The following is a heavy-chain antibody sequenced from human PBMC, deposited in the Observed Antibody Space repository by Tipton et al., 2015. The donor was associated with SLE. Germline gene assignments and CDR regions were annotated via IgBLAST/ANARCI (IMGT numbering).Heavy chain of an antibody. CDR1: GDSISNNNYY. CDR2: INYSGTT. CDR3: GRAIGVHYFHV. D-gene: IGHD2-21*01. J-gene: IGHJ4*02. Sequence: TLSLTCTISGDSISNNNYYWGWIRQPPGEGLELIGNINYSGTTYYNPSLKTRVTISVDASKTQFSLSLTSVTAADMAVYYCGRAIGVHYFHVWGQGSLVTVSS. V-gene: IGHV4-39*07.